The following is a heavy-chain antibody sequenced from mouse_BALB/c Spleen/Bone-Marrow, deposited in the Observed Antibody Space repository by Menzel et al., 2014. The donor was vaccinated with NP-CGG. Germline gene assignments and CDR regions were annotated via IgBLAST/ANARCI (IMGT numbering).Heavy chain of an antibody. V-gene: IGHV5-15*02. D-gene: IGHD1-1*01. CDR1: GFTFSDYG. CDR3: ARALAYGSSFDY. J-gene: IGHJ2*01. Sequence: EVKLVESGGGLVQPGGSRKLSCAASGFTFSDYGMAWVRQAPGKGPEWVAFISNLAYSIYYTDTVTGRFTISRENAKNTLYLEMSSLRSEDTATYYCARALAYGSSFDYWGQGTTLTVSS. CDR2: ISNLAYSI.